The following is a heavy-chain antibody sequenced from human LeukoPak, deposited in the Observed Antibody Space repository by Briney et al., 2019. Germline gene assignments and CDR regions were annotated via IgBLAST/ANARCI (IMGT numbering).Heavy chain of an antibody. V-gene: IGHV4-4*07. CDR1: GGSISSYY. CDR3: ARHPHYYGSGGRLDY. CDR2: IYTSGST. D-gene: IGHD3-10*01. J-gene: IGHJ4*02. Sequence: SETLSLTCTVSGGSISSYYWSWIRQPAGKGLEWIGRIYTSGSTNYNPSLKSRVTMSVDTSKNQFSLKLSSVTAADTAVYYCARHPHYYGSGGRLDYWGQGTLVTVSS.